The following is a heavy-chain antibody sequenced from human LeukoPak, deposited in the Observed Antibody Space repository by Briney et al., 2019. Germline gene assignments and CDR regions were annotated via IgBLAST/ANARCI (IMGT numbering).Heavy chain of an antibody. CDR2: ISGSGGNT. Sequence: GGFLRLSCAASGFTFSNYAMSWVRQAPGKGLEWVSGISGSGGNTYYADSVKGRFTISRDNAKNTLYLQMNSLRAEDTAVYYCAKAYSIGWYYFDCWGQGTLVTVSS. CDR1: GFTFSNYA. D-gene: IGHD6-19*01. CDR3: AKAYSIGWYYFDC. V-gene: IGHV3-23*01. J-gene: IGHJ4*02.